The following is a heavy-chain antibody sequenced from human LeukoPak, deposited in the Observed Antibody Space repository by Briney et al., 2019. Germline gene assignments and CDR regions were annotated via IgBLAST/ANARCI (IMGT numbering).Heavy chain of an antibody. D-gene: IGHD1/OR15-1a*01. CDR1: GYSFTSYW. V-gene: IGHV5-51*01. CDR3: ATGANMRTGPIDI. Sequence: RGESLKISCKGSGYSFTSYWIGWVRPMPRKGLEWMGIIYPGDSDTRYSPSFQGQATISADKPISTAYLQWCSLKASDTAMYYCATGANMRTGPIDIWGQGTMVTVSS. J-gene: IGHJ3*02. CDR2: IYPGDSDT.